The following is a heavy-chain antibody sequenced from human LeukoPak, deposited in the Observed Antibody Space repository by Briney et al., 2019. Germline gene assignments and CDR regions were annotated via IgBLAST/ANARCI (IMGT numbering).Heavy chain of an antibody. Sequence: ASVKVSCKASGYTFTSYGISWVRQAPGQGLEWMGWISAYNGNTNYAQKLQGRVTMTTDTSTSTAYMELRSLRSDDTAVYYCAGDGYCSGGSCYSYNWFDPWGQGTLVTVSS. J-gene: IGHJ5*02. CDR3: AGDGYCSGGSCYSYNWFDP. CDR2: ISAYNGNT. CDR1: GYTFTSYG. D-gene: IGHD2-15*01. V-gene: IGHV1-18*01.